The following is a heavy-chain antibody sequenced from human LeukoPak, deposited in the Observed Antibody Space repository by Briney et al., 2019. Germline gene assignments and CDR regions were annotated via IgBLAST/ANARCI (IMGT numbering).Heavy chain of an antibody. CDR3: ARVRNYYDSSGYDDY. J-gene: IGHJ4*02. D-gene: IGHD3-22*01. CDR1: GFTFSSYA. Sequence: PGGSLRLSCAASGFTFSSYAMHWVRQAPGKGLEWLAVISYDGSNKYYADSVKGRFTISRDNSKNTLYLQMNSLRAEDTAVYYCARVRNYYDSSGYDDYWGQGTLVTVSS. V-gene: IGHV3-30-3*01. CDR2: ISYDGSNK.